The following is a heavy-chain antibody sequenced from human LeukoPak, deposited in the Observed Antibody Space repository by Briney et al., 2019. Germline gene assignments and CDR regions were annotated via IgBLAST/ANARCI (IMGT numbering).Heavy chain of an antibody. V-gene: IGHV4-4*02. CDR3: TTATRTSCYDDAFDI. CDR1: GGSISSSNW. CDR2: IYHSGST. J-gene: IGHJ3*02. D-gene: IGHD2-2*01. Sequence: PSETLSLTCAVSGGSISSSNWWSWVRQPPGKGLEWIGEIYHSGSTNYNPSLKSRVTISVDKSKNQFSLKLSSVTAADTAVYYCTTATRTSCYDDAFDIWGQGTMVTVSS.